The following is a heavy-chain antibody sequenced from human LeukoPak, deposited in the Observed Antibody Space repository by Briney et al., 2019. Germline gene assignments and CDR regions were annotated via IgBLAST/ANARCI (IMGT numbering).Heavy chain of an antibody. CDR2: ISSSSSTI. Sequence: SGGSLRLSCAASGFTFSSYGVHWVRQAPGKGLEWVSYISSSSSTIYYADSVKGRFTISRDNAKNSLYLQMNSLRAEDTAVYYCAITGWELDAFDIWGQGTMVTVSS. CDR1: GFTFSSYG. J-gene: IGHJ3*02. CDR3: AITGWELDAFDI. V-gene: IGHV3-48*01. D-gene: IGHD1-26*01.